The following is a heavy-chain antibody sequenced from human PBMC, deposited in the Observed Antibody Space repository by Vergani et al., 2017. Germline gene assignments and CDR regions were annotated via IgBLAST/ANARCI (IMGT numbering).Heavy chain of an antibody. V-gene: IGHV3-74*03. D-gene: IGHD3-22*01. CDR1: GFSFNSYW. CDR3: ARLSYDTTPYLQGGYDC. J-gene: IGHJ4*02. Sequence: DVHLAESGGGFFQPGGSLRLSCSASGFSFNSYWMHWVRQVPGKGLLWVSRIKSEGGITAYADSVEGRFTISRDNAQNTLYLQMNSLRVEDTGVYYCARLSYDTTPYLQGGYDCWGQGTLVSVSS. CDR2: IKSEGGIT.